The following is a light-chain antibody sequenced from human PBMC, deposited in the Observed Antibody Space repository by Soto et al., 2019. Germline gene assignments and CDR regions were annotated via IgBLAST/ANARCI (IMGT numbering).Light chain of an antibody. Sequence: EIVLTQSPATLSLSPGERATLSCRASQSVSTHLAWYQQKPGQAPSLLIYDASKRATGIPARFSGSGSGKDFTLIISSLEPEDFALYYCSWLTFGGGTKVEIK. J-gene: IGKJ4*01. CDR1: QSVSTH. CDR2: DAS. V-gene: IGKV3-11*01. CDR3: SWLT.